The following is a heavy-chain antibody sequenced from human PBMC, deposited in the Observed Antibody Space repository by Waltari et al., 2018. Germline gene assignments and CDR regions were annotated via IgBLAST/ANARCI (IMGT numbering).Heavy chain of an antibody. J-gene: IGHJ4*02. D-gene: IGHD3-16*01. Sequence: QVQLQESGPGLVKPSETLSLTCTVSGGSISSYYWSWIRQPPGKGLEWIGYIYYSGSTNYNPSLKSRVTISVDTSKNQFSLKLSSVTAADTAVYYCARVAFGGATRFDYWGQGTLVTVSS. CDR2: IYYSGST. CDR3: ARVAFGGATRFDY. V-gene: IGHV4-59*01. CDR1: GGSISSYY.